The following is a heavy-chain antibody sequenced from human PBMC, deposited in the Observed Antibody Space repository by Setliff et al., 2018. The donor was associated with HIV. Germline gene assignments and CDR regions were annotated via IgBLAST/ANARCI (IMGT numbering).Heavy chain of an antibody. V-gene: IGHV1-69*02. CDR1: EDTFNSYT. Sequence: SVKVSCKASEDTFNSYTIHWVRQTPGQGLEWMGRTIPVLSMSNFALKFQGRGSIFVDKSTSTAYLGLNGLTSEDTAIYYCATSFGSGVAPFDNWGQGTLVTVSS. CDR3: ATSFGSGVAPFDN. CDR2: TIPVLSMS. D-gene: IGHD3-10*01. J-gene: IGHJ4*02.